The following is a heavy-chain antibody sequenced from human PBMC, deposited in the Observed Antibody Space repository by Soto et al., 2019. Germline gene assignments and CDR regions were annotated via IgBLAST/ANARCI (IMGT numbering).Heavy chain of an antibody. CDR1: CGSIRSYF. CDR2: IYPSGST. Sequence: LSLTCTVSCGSIRSYFWSWIRQPAGKGLEWIGRIYPSGSTNYNPSLKSRVTMSVDMSKKEFSLKLNSVTSADTAVYFCARESYAPFLDYWGQGILVTVSS. D-gene: IGHD3-16*02. CDR3: ARESYAPFLDY. J-gene: IGHJ4*02. V-gene: IGHV4-4*07.